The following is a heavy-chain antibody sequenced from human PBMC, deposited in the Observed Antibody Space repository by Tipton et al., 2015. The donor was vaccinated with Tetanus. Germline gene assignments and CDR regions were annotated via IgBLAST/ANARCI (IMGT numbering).Heavy chain of an antibody. Sequence: LRLSCTVSGGSISSYYWSWIRQPPGKGLEWIGYIYYSGSTNYNPSLKSRVTISVDTSKNQFSLKLSSVTAADTAVYYCARDPGIASAGLWFDLWGQGTLVTVSS. CDR1: GGSISSYY. D-gene: IGHD6-13*01. CDR3: ARDPGIASAGLWFDL. V-gene: IGHV4-59*01. CDR2: IYYSGST. J-gene: IGHJ5*02.